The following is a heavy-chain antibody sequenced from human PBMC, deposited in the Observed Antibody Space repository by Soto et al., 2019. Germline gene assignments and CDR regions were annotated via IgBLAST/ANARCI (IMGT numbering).Heavy chain of an antibody. V-gene: IGHV3-23*01. CDR3: TRERSLVSFLFDY. J-gene: IGHJ4*02. CDR1: GFTFSNYA. CDR2: ISGSGRGSRP. Sequence: LRLSCVESGFTFSNYAVAWVRQAPGKGLEWGSSISGSGRGSRPYYADSVQGRFTISRDHSKNIVSLQMDSLRVDDTAVYYCTRERSLVSFLFDYWGPGTLVTVAS. D-gene: IGHD3-16*01.